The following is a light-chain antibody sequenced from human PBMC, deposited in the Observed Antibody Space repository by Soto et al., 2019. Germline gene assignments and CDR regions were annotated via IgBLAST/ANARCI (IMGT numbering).Light chain of an antibody. CDR1: SSDVGGSGL. J-gene: IGLJ1*01. CDR2: EGF. V-gene: IGLV2-14*02. CDR3: CSLTTSHTYV. Sequence: QSVLTQPASLSGSPGQSITISCTGTSSDVGGSGLVSWYQFHPGKAPKLLIFEGFKRPSGISNRFSGSKSGSTASLTISGLQADDEADYYCCSLTTSHTYVFGSGTKLTVL.